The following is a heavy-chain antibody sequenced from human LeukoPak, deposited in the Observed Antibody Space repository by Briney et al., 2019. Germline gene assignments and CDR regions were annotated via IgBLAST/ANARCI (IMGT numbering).Heavy chain of an antibody. CDR2: ISGSGGST. CDR1: GFTFSSYA. Sequence: TGGSLRLSCAASGFTFSSYAMSWVRQAPGKGLEWVSAISGSGGSTYYADSVKGRFTISRDNSKNTLYPQMNSLRAEDTAVYYCAKDLTLVVATPGDYFDYWGQGTLVTVSS. J-gene: IGHJ4*02. D-gene: IGHD5-12*01. CDR3: AKDLTLVVATPGDYFDY. V-gene: IGHV3-23*01.